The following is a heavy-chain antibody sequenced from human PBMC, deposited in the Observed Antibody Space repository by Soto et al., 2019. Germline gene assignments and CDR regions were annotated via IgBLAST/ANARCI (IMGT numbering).Heavy chain of an antibody. J-gene: IGHJ6*02. CDR2: IKQDGSEK. D-gene: IGHD6-13*01. Sequence: PGGSLRLSCAASGFSFSSYWMSWVRQAPGKGQEWVANIKQDGSEKYYVDSVKGRFTISRDNAKNSLYLQMNSLRAEDTAVYYCVRVVAAALPYYYNYGMDVWGQGTTVTVSS. CDR3: VRVVAAALPYYYNYGMDV. V-gene: IGHV3-7*01. CDR1: GFSFSSYW.